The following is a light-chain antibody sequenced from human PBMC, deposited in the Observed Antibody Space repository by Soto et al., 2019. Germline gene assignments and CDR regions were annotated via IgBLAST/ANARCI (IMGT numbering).Light chain of an antibody. CDR2: EVT. V-gene: IGLV2-18*02. CDR3: SSYTSSSRYI. Sequence: QSVLTQPPSVAGSPGQSLTISCTGTSSDVGRYDRVPWYQQSPGTAPKLIIYEVTNRPSGVPDRFSGSKSGNTASLTISGLQAKDEADFYCSSYTSSSRYIFGTGTKVTVL. J-gene: IGLJ1*01. CDR1: SSDVGRYDR.